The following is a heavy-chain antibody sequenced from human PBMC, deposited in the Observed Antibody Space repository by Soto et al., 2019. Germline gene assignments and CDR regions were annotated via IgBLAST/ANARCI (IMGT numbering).Heavy chain of an antibody. Sequence: PSETLSLTCTVSGGSVSSGSYYWSWIRQPPGKGLEWIGYVSYSGSTSYNPSLKSRVTISVDTSKNQFSLKLSSVTAADTAVYYCARGRPLLYYYDSSGYYYWGQGTLVTVSS. CDR1: GGSVSSGSYY. CDR3: ARGRPLLYYYDSSGYYY. J-gene: IGHJ4*02. V-gene: IGHV4-61*01. CDR2: VSYSGST. D-gene: IGHD3-22*01.